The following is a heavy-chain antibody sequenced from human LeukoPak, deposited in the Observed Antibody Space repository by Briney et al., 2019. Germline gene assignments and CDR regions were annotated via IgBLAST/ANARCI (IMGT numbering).Heavy chain of an antibody. CDR3: ARGTSSWYFGTDAFDI. CDR1: GGSFSGYY. V-gene: IGHV4-34*01. CDR2: INHSGST. J-gene: IGHJ3*02. Sequence: PSETLSLTCAVYGGSFSGYYWSWIRQPPGKGLEWIGEINHSGSTNYNPSLKSRVTISVDTSKNQFPLKLGSVTAADTAVYYCARGTSSWYFGTDAFDIWGQGTMVTVSS. D-gene: IGHD6-13*01.